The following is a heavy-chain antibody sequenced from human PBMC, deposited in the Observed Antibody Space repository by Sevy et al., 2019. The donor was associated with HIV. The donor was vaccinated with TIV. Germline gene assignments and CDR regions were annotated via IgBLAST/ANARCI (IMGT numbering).Heavy chain of an antibody. Sequence: GGCLRLSCAASGFTFSSFGLRWVRQAPGKGLEWVASISFDVDYVYYADSVKGRFTISRDNSKNILYLQMNSLRVEDTALYYCAKDGGNAPQYYGMDVWGQGTTVTVSS. D-gene: IGHD3-16*01. CDR2: ISFDVDYV. CDR3: AKDGGNAPQYYGMDV. J-gene: IGHJ6*02. CDR1: GFTFSSFG. V-gene: IGHV3-30*18.